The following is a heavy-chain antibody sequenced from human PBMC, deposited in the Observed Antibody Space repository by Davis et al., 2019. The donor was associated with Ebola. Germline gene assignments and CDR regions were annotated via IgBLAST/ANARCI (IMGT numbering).Heavy chain of an antibody. CDR3: ARVYSGWYPDY. J-gene: IGHJ4*02. V-gene: IGHV4-59*01. CDR1: GGSISSYY. Sequence: MPSETLSLTYTVSGGSISSYYWSWIQQPPGKGLEWIGYIYYSGSTNYNPSLKSRVTISVDTSKNQFSLKLSSVTAADTAVYYCARVYSGWYPDYWGQGTLVTVSS. CDR2: IYYSGST. D-gene: IGHD6-19*01.